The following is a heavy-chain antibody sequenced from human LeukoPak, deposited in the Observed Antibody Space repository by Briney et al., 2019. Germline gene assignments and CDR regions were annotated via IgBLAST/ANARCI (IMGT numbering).Heavy chain of an antibody. V-gene: IGHV3-66*01. CDR3: ASADAIAYGLDV. Sequence: GGSLRLSCAASGFTVSINYMSWVRQAPGKGLEWVSIIYSGGSTYYADSVKGRFTISRDNSKNTLYLQMNTLRLEDTAVYHCASADAIAYGLDVWGQGTTVTVSS. J-gene: IGHJ6*02. D-gene: IGHD2-21*01. CDR1: GFTVSINY. CDR2: IYSGGST.